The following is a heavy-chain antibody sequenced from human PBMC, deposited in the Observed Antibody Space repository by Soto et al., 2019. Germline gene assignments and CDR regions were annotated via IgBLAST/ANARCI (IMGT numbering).Heavy chain of an antibody. D-gene: IGHD4-4*01. CDR2: IVVGSGNT. CDR1: GFTFTSSA. V-gene: IGHV1-58*01. J-gene: IGHJ6*02. CDR3: AAGKGNSGGYYYYGMDV. Sequence: SVKVSCKASGFTFTSSAVQWVRQARGQRLEWIGWIVVGSGNTNYAQKFQERVTITRDMSTSTAYMELSGLRSEDTAVYYCAAGKGNSGGYYYYGMDVWGQGNTVTV.